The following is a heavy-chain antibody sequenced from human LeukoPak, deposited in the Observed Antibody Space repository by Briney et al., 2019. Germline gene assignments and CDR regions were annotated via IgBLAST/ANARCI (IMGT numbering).Heavy chain of an antibody. CDR3: ARGLKRPPYDILAGYFLDY. D-gene: IGHD3-9*01. CDR1: GFTFKSYG. V-gene: IGHV3-33*01. J-gene: IGHJ4*02. Sequence: GGSLRLSCAASGFTFKSYGMLWLRQAPGKGLEWVAVIWYDGSKEYYADSVKGRFSIPRDNSKNTLYLQMNSLRAEDTAVYYCARGLKRPPYDILAGYFLDYWGQGTLVTVSS. CDR2: IWYDGSKE.